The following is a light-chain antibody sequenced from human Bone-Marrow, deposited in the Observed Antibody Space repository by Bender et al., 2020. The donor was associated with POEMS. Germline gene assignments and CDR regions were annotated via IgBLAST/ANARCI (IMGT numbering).Light chain of an antibody. V-gene: IGLV1-40*01. Sequence: VLTQPPSASRAPAQRVTISCTGSSSNIGAGYDVHSSQHAPRTPPQLLIYADASRPSGVPHRFCGSKSGSSASRAITGRQAEDEADYYCQSNDSGLSGYVFGTGTKVTVL. CDR1: SSNIGAGYD. CDR3: QSNDSGLSGYV. CDR2: ADA. J-gene: IGLJ1*01.